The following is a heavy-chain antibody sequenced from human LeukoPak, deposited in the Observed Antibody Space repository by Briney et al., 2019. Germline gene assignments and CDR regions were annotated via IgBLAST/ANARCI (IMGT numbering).Heavy chain of an antibody. J-gene: IGHJ4*02. CDR3: ARDLGSIVDY. CDR2: ISSSSSYI. CDR1: KFTFCSYS. Sequence: GGPLRLSCAASKFTFCSYSMSWLRQAPGKGLEWVSSISSSSSYIYYADSVKGRFIISRDNDKNSLYLQMTSLRAEDTAVYYCARDLGSIVDYWGQGTLVTVSS. V-gene: IGHV3-21*01. D-gene: IGHD3-10*01.